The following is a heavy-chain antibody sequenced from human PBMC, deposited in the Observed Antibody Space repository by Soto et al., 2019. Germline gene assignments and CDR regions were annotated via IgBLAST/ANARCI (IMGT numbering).Heavy chain of an antibody. CDR3: AKDSSEITIFGVAQQFDP. D-gene: IGHD3-3*01. CDR2: ISGSGGST. Sequence: GGSLRLSCAASGFTFSSYAMSWVRQAPGKGLEWVSAISGSGGSTYYADSVKGRFTISRDNSKNTLYLQMNSLRAEDTAVYYCAKDSSEITIFGVAQQFDPWGQGTLVTVSS. V-gene: IGHV3-23*01. J-gene: IGHJ5*02. CDR1: GFTFSSYA.